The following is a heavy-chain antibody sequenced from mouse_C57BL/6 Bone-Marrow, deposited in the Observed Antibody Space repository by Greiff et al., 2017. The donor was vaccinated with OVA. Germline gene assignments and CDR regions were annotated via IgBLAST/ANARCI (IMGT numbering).Heavy chain of an antibody. Sequence: EVKLMESGPGLVKPSQSLSLSFSVTCYSITSAYYWNWIRQFPGNKLEWMGYISYDGSNNYNPSLKNRISITRDTSKNQFLLKLNSVTTEDTATYYCASPYAMYYGGQGTSVTVTS. CDR1: CYSITSAYY. V-gene: IGHV3-6*01. CDR3: ASPYAMYY. J-gene: IGHJ4*01. CDR2: ISYDGSN.